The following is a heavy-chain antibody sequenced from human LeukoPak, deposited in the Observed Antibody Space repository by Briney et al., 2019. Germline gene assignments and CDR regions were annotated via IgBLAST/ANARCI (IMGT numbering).Heavy chain of an antibody. CDR1: GFTFSSYG. CDR3: AKDDDIRGGYGMDV. CDR2: ISYDGSNK. J-gene: IGHJ6*02. Sequence: GGSLRLSCAASGFTFSSYGMHWVRQAPGKGLEWVAVISYDGSNKYYADSVKGRFTISRDNSKNALYLQMNSLRAEDTAVYYCAKDDDIRGGYGMDVWGQGTTVTVSS. V-gene: IGHV3-30*18. D-gene: IGHD1-1*01.